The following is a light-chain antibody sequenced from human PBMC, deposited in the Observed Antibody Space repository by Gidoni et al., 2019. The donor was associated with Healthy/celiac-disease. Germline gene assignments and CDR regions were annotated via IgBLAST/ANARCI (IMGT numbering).Light chain of an antibody. CDR2: DAS. CDR3: QQWET. J-gene: IGKJ1*01. V-gene: IGKV1-33*01. CDR1: QDISNY. Sequence: DIQMTQSPSSLSASVGDRVTITCQASQDISNYLNWYQQKPGKAPKLLIYDASNLETGVPSRFSGSGSGTDFTFTISSLQPEDIATYYCQQWETFGQGTKVEIK.